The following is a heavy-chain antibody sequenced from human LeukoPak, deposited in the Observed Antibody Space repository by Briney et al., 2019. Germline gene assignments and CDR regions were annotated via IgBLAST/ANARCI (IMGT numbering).Heavy chain of an antibody. CDR3: VKGRRMLRYFDGLFTGTWDY. V-gene: IGHV3-64D*06. CDR2: ISSNGGST. Sequence: GGSLRLSCAASGFTFSSYAMHWVRQAPGKGLEYVSAISSNGGSTYYADSVKGRFTISRDTSKNTLYLQMSRLRAEDTAVYYCVKGRRMLRYFDGLFTGTWDYWGEGTPVSASS. J-gene: IGHJ4*02. CDR1: GFTFSSYA. D-gene: IGHD3-9*01.